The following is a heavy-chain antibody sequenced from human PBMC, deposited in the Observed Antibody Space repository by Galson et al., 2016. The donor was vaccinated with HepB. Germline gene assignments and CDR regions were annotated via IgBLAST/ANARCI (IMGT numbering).Heavy chain of an antibody. D-gene: IGHD2-2*01. CDR1: GDSVSSNNAG. Sequence: CAISGDSVSSNNAGWNWIRQSPSRGLEWLGKIYYWSKWYYDYSVSLKGRITISPDTSKNQFSLHLNSVTPEDTAVYYCAREPPVVSPTYYYYMDVWGEGTTVTVSS. V-gene: IGHV6-1*01. CDR3: AREPPVVSPTYYYYMDV. CDR2: IYYWSKWYY. J-gene: IGHJ6*03.